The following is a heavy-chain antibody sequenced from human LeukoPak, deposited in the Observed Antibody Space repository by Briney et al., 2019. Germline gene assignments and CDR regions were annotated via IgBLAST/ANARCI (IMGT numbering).Heavy chain of an antibody. CDR3: ARTMTGGFFDF. J-gene: IGHJ4*02. D-gene: IGHD3-16*01. CDR1: GFTFSGFW. V-gene: IGHV3-74*03. CDR2: IDGDGGST. Sequence: PRGSLRLSCAASGFTFSGFWMHWVRQAPGKGLVWVSRIDGDGGSTTYADSVKGRFTISRDNARNTLHLQMISLRAEDTAVYYCARTMTGGFFDFWGQGTLVTVSS.